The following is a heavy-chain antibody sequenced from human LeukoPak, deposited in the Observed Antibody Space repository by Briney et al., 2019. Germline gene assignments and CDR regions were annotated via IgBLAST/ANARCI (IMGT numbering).Heavy chain of an antibody. V-gene: IGHV5-51*03. J-gene: IGHJ4*02. D-gene: IGHD2-15*01. Sequence: GESLKISCKGSGYNFAIYWIGWVRQMPGKGLEWMGIIYPGDSDTKYSPSFQGQVTISVDKSISTAYLQWSSLKASDTAMYYCARLRDIPLGYFDYWGQGTLVTVSS. CDR1: GYNFAIYW. CDR3: ARLRDIPLGYFDY. CDR2: IYPGDSDT.